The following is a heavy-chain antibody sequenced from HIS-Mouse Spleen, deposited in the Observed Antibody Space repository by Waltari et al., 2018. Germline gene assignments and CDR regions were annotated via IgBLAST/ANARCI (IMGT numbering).Heavy chain of an antibody. CDR1: GGSISSYY. Sequence: QVQLQESGPGLVKPSETLSLTCTVSGGSISSYYWIWIRQPPGKGLEWIGYYSGSTNYNPSRKSRVTISVDTSKNQFSLKLSSVTAADTAVYYCARASRDLLLPRYFDLWGRGTLVTVSS. V-gene: IGHV4-59*01. CDR2: YYSGST. CDR3: ARASRDLLLPRYFDL. J-gene: IGHJ2*01.